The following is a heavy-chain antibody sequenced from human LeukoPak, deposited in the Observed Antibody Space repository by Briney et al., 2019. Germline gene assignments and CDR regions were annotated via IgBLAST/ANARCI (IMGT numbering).Heavy chain of an antibody. J-gene: IGHJ6*03. V-gene: IGHV3-23*01. CDR3: AKGGVRGVIPFYFYMDV. D-gene: IGHD3-10*01. Sequence: GGSLRLSCAASGFTFSNAWMSWVRQAPGKGLEWVSGISGSGDSTYYADSAKGRFTISRDNSKNTLSLQVNSLRAEDTAVYYCAKGGVRGVIPFYFYMDVWGKGTTVTISS. CDR2: ISGSGDST. CDR1: GFTFSNAW.